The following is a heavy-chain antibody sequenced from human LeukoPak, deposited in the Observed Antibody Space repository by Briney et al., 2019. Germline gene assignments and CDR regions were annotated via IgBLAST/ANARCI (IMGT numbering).Heavy chain of an antibody. CDR3: ARYDFWSGYIDY. Sequence: GGSLRLSCAASGFTFSDYYMSWIRQAPGKGLEWVSYISSSGSTIYYADSVKGRFTISRDDSKNSLYLQMNSLKTEDTAVYYCARYDFWSGYIDYWGQGTLVTVSS. V-gene: IGHV3-11*01. D-gene: IGHD3-3*01. J-gene: IGHJ4*02. CDR2: ISSSGSTI. CDR1: GFTFSDYY.